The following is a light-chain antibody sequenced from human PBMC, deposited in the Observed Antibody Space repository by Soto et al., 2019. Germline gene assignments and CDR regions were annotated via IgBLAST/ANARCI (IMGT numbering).Light chain of an antibody. CDR3: SAYTSRSTLV. Sequence: QSALTQPASVSGSPGQSITISCSGTSRDIGAYNLVSWYQQPPGKDPKLLIYEVRNRPSGISNRFSGSKSGTTASLTISSLLPEDEADYYCSAYTSRSTLVFGGGTKLTVL. V-gene: IGLV2-14*01. CDR1: SRDIGAYNL. J-gene: IGLJ2*01. CDR2: EVR.